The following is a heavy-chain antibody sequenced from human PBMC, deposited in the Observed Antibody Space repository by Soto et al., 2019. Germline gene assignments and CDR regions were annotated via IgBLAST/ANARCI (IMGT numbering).Heavy chain of an antibody. Sequence: QVQLVQSGAEVRNPGSSVKVSCKASGDKFSSYTISWVRQAPGQGLEWMGRIVSFAGVPIYAQIFQGRITITADSSSSTAYMELSSLSSQDTAVYYCATALGCRSTSCTLDYWGQGTRVIVSS. J-gene: IGHJ4*02. D-gene: IGHD2-2*01. CDR2: IVSFAGVP. CDR3: ATALGCRSTSCTLDY. V-gene: IGHV1-69*02. CDR1: GDKFSSYT.